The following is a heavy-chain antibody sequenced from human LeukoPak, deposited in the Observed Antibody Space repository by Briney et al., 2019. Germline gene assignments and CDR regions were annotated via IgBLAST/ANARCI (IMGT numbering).Heavy chain of an antibody. CDR2: IYYSGTT. J-gene: IGHJ4*02. CDR3: ARSRRPFDFED. Sequence: SETLSLTCTVSSGSISSYYWSWIRQPPGKGLEWIGYIYYSGTTNYNPSLKSRVTISVDTSKNQFSLKLSSVTAADTAVYYCARSRRPFDFEDWGQGTLVTVSS. V-gene: IGHV4-59*01. CDR1: SGSISSYY.